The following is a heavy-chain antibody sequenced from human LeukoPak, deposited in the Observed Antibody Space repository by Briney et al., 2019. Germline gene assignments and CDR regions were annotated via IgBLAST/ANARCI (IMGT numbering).Heavy chain of an antibody. J-gene: IGHJ6*02. CDR1: GGTFSSYA. V-gene: IGHV1-69*01. Sequence: SVKVSCKASGGTFSSYAISWVRQAPGQGLKWMGGIIPIFGTANYAQKFQGRVTITADESTSTAYMELSSLRSEDTAVYYCARDRGLSSGWKICYYGMDVWGQGTTVTVSS. D-gene: IGHD6-19*01. CDR2: IIPIFGTA. CDR3: ARDRGLSSGWKICYYGMDV.